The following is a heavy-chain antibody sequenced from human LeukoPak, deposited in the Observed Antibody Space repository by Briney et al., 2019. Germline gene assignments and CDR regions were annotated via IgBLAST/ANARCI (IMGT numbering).Heavy chain of an antibody. CDR3: ARAGSGSGWYCDY. J-gene: IGHJ4*02. D-gene: IGHD6-19*01. V-gene: IGHV1-18*01. Sequence: GASVKVSCKASGYDFTSVGITWVRRAPGQGLEWMGWISPYNGNTRYAQKFQGRVAMTTDTSTTTAYMELRGLRFNDTAVYYCARAGSGSGWYCDYWGQGTPGTVSS. CDR2: ISPYNGNT. CDR1: GYDFTSVG.